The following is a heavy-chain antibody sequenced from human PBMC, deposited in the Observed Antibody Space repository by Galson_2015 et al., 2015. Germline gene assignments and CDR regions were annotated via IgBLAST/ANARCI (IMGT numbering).Heavy chain of an antibody. V-gene: IGHV3-23*01. D-gene: IGHD4-23*01. CDR1: GFTFSSYA. CDR2: ISGSGGST. J-gene: IGHJ3*02. CDR3: AKDIPSATVVTPGDAFDI. Sequence: SLRLSCAASGFTFSSYAMSWVRQAPGKGLEWVSAISGSGGSTYYADSVKGRFTISRDNSKNTLYLQMNSLRAEDTAVYYCAKDIPSATVVTPGDAFDIWGQGTMVTVSS.